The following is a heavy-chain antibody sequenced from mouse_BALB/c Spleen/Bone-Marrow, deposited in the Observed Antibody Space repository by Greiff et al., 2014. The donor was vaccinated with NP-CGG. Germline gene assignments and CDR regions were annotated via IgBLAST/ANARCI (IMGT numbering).Heavy chain of an antibody. CDR2: IDPANGNT. D-gene: IGHD1-1*01. CDR3: ARYYYGSSYFDY. CDR1: GFHIKDTY. Sequence: VQLQQSGAELVKPGASVKLSCTASGFHIKDTYMHWVKQRPEQGLEWIGRIDPANGNTKYDPKFQGKATITADTSSNTAYLQLSSLTSEDTAVYYCARYYYGSSYFDYWGQGTTLTVSS. J-gene: IGHJ2*01. V-gene: IGHV14-3*02.